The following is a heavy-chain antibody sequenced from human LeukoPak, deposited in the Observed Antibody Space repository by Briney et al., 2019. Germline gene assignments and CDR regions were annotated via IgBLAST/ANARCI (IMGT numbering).Heavy chain of an antibody. D-gene: IGHD4-11*01. V-gene: IGHV3-9*01. CDR2: ISWNSGSI. J-gene: IGHJ6*03. CDR3: ARGVPKTSYYYYYMDV. Sequence: GGSLRLSCAASGFTFDDYAMHWVRQSPGKGLEWVSGISWNSGSIGYADSVKGRFTISRDNAKNSLYLQMNSLRAEDTAVYYCARGVPKTSYYYYYMDVWGKGTTVTVSS. CDR1: GFTFDDYA.